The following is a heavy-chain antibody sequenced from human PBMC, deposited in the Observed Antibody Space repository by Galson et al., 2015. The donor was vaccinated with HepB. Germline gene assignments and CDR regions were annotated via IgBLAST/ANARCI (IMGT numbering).Heavy chain of an antibody. CDR2: ISYDGSNK. V-gene: IGHV3-30-3*01. Sequence: SLRLFCAASGFTFSSYAMHWVRQAPGKGLEWVAVISYDGSNKYYADSVKGRFTISRDNSKNTLYLQMNSLRAEDTAVYYCARDPEYSSSFDYWGQGTLVTVSS. CDR1: GFTFSSYA. J-gene: IGHJ4*02. D-gene: IGHD6-6*01. CDR3: ARDPEYSSSFDY.